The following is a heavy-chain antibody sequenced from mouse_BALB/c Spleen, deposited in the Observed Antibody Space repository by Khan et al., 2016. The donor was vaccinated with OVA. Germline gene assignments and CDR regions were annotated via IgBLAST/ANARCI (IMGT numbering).Heavy chain of an antibody. D-gene: IGHD1-1*02. Sequence: QVQLQQPGAELVKPGASVKLSCKASGYTFTSYYMYWVKQRPGQGLEWIGGINPSDGGTNFNEKFKSKATLTVDKSSSTAYMQRSSLTSEDSAVYYWTRSGWAAFAYWGQGTLVTVSA. CDR3: TRSGWAAFAY. J-gene: IGHJ3*01. V-gene: IGHV1S81*02. CDR1: GYTFTSYY. CDR2: INPSDGGT.